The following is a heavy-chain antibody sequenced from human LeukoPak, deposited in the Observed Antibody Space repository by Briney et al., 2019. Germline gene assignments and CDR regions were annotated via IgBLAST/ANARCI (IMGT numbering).Heavy chain of an antibody. D-gene: IGHD2-2*01. J-gene: IGHJ3*02. CDR3: ARGPPDCSSTSCYAFDAFDI. CDR2: IIPILGTA. Sequence: GASVKVSCKASGGTFISYAISWVRQAPGQGLEWMGGIIPILGTANYAQKFQGRVTITADESTSTAYMELSSLRSEDTAVYYCARGPPDCSSTSCYAFDAFDIWGQGTMVTVSS. CDR1: GGTFISYA. V-gene: IGHV1-69*13.